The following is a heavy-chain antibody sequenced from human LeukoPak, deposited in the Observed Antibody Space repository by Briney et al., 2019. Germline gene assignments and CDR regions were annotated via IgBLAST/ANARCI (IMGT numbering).Heavy chain of an antibody. J-gene: IGHJ4*02. CDR2: INPNSGGT. D-gene: IGHD3-22*01. Sequence: ASVKVSCKASGYTFTGYYMHWVRQAPGQGLEWMGWINPNSGGTNYAQKFQGRVTMTRDTSISTAYMELSRLRSDDTAVYYCARAGDYYDNSDYYYYFDYWGQGTLVTVSS. V-gene: IGHV1-2*02. CDR1: GYTFTGYY. CDR3: ARAGDYYDNSDYYYYFDY.